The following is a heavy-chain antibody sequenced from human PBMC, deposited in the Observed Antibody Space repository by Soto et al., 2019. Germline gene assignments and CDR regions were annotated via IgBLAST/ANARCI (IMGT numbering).Heavy chain of an antibody. V-gene: IGHV1-69*01. Sequence: QVQLVQSGAEVKKPGSSVKVSCKASGGTFSSYAISWVRQAPGQGLEWMGGIIPIPGTANNAQKFQGRVTITADDSTSTAYMELSSLRSEDTAVYYCARSQGSSTSLEIYYYYYYGMDVWGQGTTVTVSS. CDR2: IIPIPGTA. J-gene: IGHJ6*02. D-gene: IGHD2-2*01. CDR3: ARSQGSSTSLEIYYYYYYGMDV. CDR1: GGTFSSYA.